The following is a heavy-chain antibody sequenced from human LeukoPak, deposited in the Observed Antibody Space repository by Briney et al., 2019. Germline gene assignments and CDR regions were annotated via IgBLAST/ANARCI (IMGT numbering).Heavy chain of an antibody. CDR1: GYSFITHY. Sequence: ASVKVSCKASGYSFITHYLHWVRQAPGQGLEWMGWINPNNGGSNYAQKFEGKVTMTSDTSFSTAYMQLSRLRSDDTAVYFCARDWGIGIDHRKYFDSWGQGTLVTVSS. D-gene: IGHD3-16*01. CDR2: INPNNGGS. V-gene: IGHV1-2*02. CDR3: ARDWGIGIDHRKYFDS. J-gene: IGHJ4*02.